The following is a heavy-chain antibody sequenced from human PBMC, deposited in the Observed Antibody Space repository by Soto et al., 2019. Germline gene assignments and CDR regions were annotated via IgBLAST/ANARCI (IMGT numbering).Heavy chain of an antibody. CDR2: INHSGST. D-gene: IGHD6-6*01. CDR1: GGSFSGYY. Sequence: PSETLSLTCAVYGGSFSGYYWSWIRQPPGKGLEWIGEINHSGSTNYNPSLKSRVTISVDTSKNQFSLKLSSVTAADTAVYYCARDRSEYSSSSGFDYWGQGTLVTVSS. CDR3: ARDRSEYSSSSGFDY. J-gene: IGHJ4*02. V-gene: IGHV4-34*01.